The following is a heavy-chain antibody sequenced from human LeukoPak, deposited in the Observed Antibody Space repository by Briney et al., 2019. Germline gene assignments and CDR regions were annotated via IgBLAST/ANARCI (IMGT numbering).Heavy chain of an antibody. D-gene: IGHD2-2*01. CDR2: ISSSSSYI. CDR1: GFTFSSYS. CDR3: ASIGDCSSTSCFPLGP. V-gene: IGHV3-21*01. Sequence: GGSLRLSCAASGFTFSSYSMNGVRQAPGKGLEWVSSISSSSSYIYYADSVKGRFTISRDNAKNSLYLQMNSLRAEDTAVYYCASIGDCSSTSCFPLGPWGQGTLVTVSS. J-gene: IGHJ5*02.